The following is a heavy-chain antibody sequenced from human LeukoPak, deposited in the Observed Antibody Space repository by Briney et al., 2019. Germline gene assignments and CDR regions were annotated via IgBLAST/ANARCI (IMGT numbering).Heavy chain of an antibody. Sequence: SETLSRTCAVYGGTFSGYYWSWIRHPPGKGLEWIGEINHSGSTNYNPSLNTRVIMSVDTSKNQFSLKLSSVTAADTAVYYCARVGNGDYGVDYWGQGTLVTVSS. CDR3: ARVGNGDYGVDY. J-gene: IGHJ4*02. CDR2: INHSGST. V-gene: IGHV4-34*01. D-gene: IGHD4-17*01. CDR1: GGTFSGYY.